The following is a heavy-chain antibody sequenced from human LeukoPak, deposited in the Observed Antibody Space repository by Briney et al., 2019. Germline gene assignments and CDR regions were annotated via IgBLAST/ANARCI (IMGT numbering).Heavy chain of an antibody. V-gene: IGHV4-39*07. D-gene: IGHD6-13*01. CDR2: MYHSGNT. CDR1: GGSISSSTYS. CDR3: AQAAAIESFDY. J-gene: IGHJ4*02. Sequence: SETLSLTCTVSGGSISSSTYSWGWIRQPPGKGLEWIVSMYHSGNTYYNPSLKSRVTMSVDTSNNQFSLKLSSVTAADTAVYYCAQAAAIESFDYWGQGTLVTVSS.